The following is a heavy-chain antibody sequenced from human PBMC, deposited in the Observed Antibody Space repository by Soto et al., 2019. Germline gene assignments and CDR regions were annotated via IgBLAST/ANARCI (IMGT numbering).Heavy chain of an antibody. CDR1: GGSISSHY. V-gene: IGHV4-59*11. CDR3: ARVGSSGWSPDY. Sequence: PSETRSRTWTVSGGSISSHYWIWIRQSPGERLEWIGYVFYTGSTNYNPSLKSRVTLSADTSKNQFSLRLSSVTAADTAVYYCARVGSSGWSPDYWGQGTPVTVPS. J-gene: IGHJ4*02. D-gene: IGHD6-19*01. CDR2: VFYTGST.